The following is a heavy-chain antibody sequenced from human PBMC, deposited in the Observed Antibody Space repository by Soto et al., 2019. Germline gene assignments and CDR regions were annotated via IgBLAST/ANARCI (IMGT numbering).Heavy chain of an antibody. J-gene: IGHJ6*02. D-gene: IGHD2-8*01. CDR2: ISGYNGDT. CDR1: GYTFTRYG. CDR3: AKNGQPPYYYYGLDV. Sequence: QGQLVQSEAEVKKPGASVKVSCKASGYTFTRYGISWVRQAPGQGLEWMGWISGYNGDTNYAQKFQGRVIMTIDTSTGTAYMELWSLTSDDTAVYYCAKNGQPPYYYYGLDVWRQGTTVTVSS. V-gene: IGHV1-18*01.